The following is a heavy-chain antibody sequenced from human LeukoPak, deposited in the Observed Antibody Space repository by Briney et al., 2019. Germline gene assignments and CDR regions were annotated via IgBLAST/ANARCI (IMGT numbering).Heavy chain of an antibody. D-gene: IGHD3-10*01. Sequence: PSETLSLTCAVYGGSFSGYYWSWIRQPPGKGLEWIGEINHSGSTNYNPSLNSRVNISVDTSKNQFSLKLSSVTAADTAVYYCARAGIYAFDIWGQGTMVTVSS. CDR2: INHSGST. CDR3: ARAGIYAFDI. J-gene: IGHJ3*02. V-gene: IGHV4-34*01. CDR1: GGSFSGYY.